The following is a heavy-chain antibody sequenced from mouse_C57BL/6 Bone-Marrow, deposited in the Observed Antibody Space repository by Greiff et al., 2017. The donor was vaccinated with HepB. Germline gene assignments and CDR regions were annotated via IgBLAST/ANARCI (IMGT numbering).Heavy chain of an antibody. CDR2: ILPGSGST. V-gene: IGHV1-9*01. D-gene: IGHD1-1*01. Sequence: QVQLKESGAELMKPGASVKLSCKATGYTFTGYWIEWVKQKPGHGLEWIGEILPGSGSTTYNEKFKGKATFTADTSSNTAYMQLSSLTTEDSAIYYCARYYYGKAMDYWGQGTSVTVSS. CDR3: ARYYYGKAMDY. J-gene: IGHJ4*01. CDR1: GYTFTGYW.